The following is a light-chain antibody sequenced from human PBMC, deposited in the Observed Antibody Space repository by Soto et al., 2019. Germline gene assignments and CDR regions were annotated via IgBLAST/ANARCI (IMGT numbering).Light chain of an antibody. V-gene: IGKV1-5*01. J-gene: IGKJ2*01. Sequence: GDGVTLPCRAGQSFSPWLAWNQQKPGKAPKLLIYDASPLESGVPSRFSGSGSGTEFTLTISSLQPDDFATYYCQQYSIYWNTFGQGTKLEIK. CDR2: DAS. CDR3: QQYSIYWNT. CDR1: QSFSPW.